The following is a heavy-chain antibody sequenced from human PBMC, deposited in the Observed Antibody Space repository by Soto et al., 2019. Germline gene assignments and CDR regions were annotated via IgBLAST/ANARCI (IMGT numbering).Heavy chain of an antibody. Sequence: GGSLRLSCAASGFTFSSYSMNWVRQAPGKGLEWVSSISSSSSYIYYADSVKGRFTISRDNAKNSLYLQMNSLRAEDTAVYYCACIYYGSGIEVAFDIWGQGTMVTVSS. CDR2: ISSSSSYI. CDR3: ACIYYGSGIEVAFDI. V-gene: IGHV3-21*01. D-gene: IGHD3-10*01. J-gene: IGHJ3*02. CDR1: GFTFSSYS.